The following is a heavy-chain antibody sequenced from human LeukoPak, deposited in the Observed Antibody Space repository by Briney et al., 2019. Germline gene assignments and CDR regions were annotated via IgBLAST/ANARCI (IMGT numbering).Heavy chain of an antibody. J-gene: IGHJ6*02. CDR2: IYHSGST. CDR1: GGSISSSNW. D-gene: IGHD2-15*01. V-gene: IGHV4-4*02. Sequence: SGTLSLTCAVSGGSISSSNWWSWVRQPPGKGLEWIGEIYHSGSTNYNPSLKSRVTISVDKSKNQFSLKLSSVTAADTAVYYCASDTLGYCSGGSCYYYYGMDVWGQGTTVTVSS. CDR3: ASDTLGYCSGGSCYYYYGMDV.